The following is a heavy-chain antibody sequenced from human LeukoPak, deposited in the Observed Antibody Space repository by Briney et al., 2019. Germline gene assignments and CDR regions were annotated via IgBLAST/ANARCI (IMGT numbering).Heavy chain of an antibody. CDR2: IYYSGST. D-gene: IGHD6-6*01. J-gene: IGHJ5*02. V-gene: IGHV4-59*08. CDR1: GGSINSYY. CDR3: ARHDSSSWQNWFDP. Sequence: SETLSLTCTVSGGSINSYYWSWIRQSPGKGLQWIGYIYYSGSTNYNPSLKSRVTLSVDTSKNQFSLRLGSVTAADTAVYYCARHDSSSWQNWFDPWGQGTLVTVSS.